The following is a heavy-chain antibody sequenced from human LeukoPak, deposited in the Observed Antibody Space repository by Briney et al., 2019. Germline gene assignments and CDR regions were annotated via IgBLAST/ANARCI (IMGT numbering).Heavy chain of an antibody. CDR3: AKGDYYNSSGYYYFDY. V-gene: IGHV3-23*01. Sequence: GGSLRLSCAASGFTFSSYAMSWVRQAPGKGLEWVSAISGSGGSTYYADSVKGRFTISRDNSKNTLYLQMNSLRAEDTAVYYCAKGDYYNSSGYYYFDYWGQGTLVTVSS. D-gene: IGHD3-22*01. CDR1: GFTFSSYA. CDR2: ISGSGGST. J-gene: IGHJ4*02.